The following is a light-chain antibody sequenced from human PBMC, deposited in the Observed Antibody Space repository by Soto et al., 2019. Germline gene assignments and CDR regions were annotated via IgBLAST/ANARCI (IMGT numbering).Light chain of an antibody. J-gene: IGKJ1*01. CDR2: WAS. Sequence: VMTQSPDSLAVSLGERATINCKSSQSVLSSSNNKNYLAWYQQKPGQPPKLLIHWASTRDSGVPDRFSGSGSGTDSTLTISRLQAEDVAAYYCQQYYSTPWTFRQGTKVEIK. V-gene: IGKV4-1*01. CDR1: QSVLSSSNNKNY. CDR3: QQYYSTPWT.